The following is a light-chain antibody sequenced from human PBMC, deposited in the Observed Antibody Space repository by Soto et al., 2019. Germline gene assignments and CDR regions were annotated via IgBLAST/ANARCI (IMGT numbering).Light chain of an antibody. Sequence: QSVLTQPPSASGTPGQTVIVSCSGSISDIGTNAVNWFQHLPGTAPKLLIYTNNQRPSGVPDRFSGSKSGTSAFLAISGLHSEDEADYYCATWHDSFYVFGTGTKVTVL. J-gene: IGLJ1*01. CDR3: ATWHDSFYV. CDR2: TNN. CDR1: ISDIGTNA. V-gene: IGLV1-44*01.